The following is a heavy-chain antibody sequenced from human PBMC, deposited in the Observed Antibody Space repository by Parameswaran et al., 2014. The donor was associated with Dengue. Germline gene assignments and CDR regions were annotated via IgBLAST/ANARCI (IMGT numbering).Heavy chain of an antibody. CDR3: TTASAGIGHYYYMDV. J-gene: IGHJ6*03. D-gene: IGHD6-13*01. CDR2: IKSKTDGGTT. V-gene: IGHV3-15*01. Sequence: VRQAPGKGLEWVGRIKSKTDGGTTDYAAPVKGRFTISRDDSKNTLYLQMNSLKTEDTAVYYCTTASAGIGHYYYMDVWGKGTTVTVSS.